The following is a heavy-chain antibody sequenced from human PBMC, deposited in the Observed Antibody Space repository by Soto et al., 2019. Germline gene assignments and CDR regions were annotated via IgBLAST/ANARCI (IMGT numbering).Heavy chain of an antibody. CDR2: IYPGDSDT. D-gene: IGHD2-2*01. Sequence: GESLKISCKGSGYSFTSYWIGWVRQMPGKGLEWMGIIYPGDSDTRYSPSFQGQVTISADKSISTAYLQWSSLKASDTAMYYCARGGYCSSTSCYAGPGAFDIWGQGTMVTVS. V-gene: IGHV5-51*01. CDR3: ARGGYCSSTSCYAGPGAFDI. J-gene: IGHJ3*02. CDR1: GYSFTSYW.